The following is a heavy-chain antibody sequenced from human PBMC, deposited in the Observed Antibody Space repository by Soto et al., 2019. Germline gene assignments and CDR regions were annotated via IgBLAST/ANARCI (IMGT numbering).Heavy chain of an antibody. CDR1: GGTFSSYA. CDR2: IIPIFGTA. D-gene: IGHD6-19*01. Sequence: QVQLVQSGAEVKKPGSSVKVSCKASGGTFSSYAISWVRQAPGQGLEWMGGIIPIFGTANYAQKFQGRVTITADESTSTAYMELSSLRSEDTAVYYCARGGYSSGWDVRGPFDIWGQWTMVTVSS. V-gene: IGHV1-69*01. J-gene: IGHJ3*02. CDR3: ARGGYSSGWDVRGPFDI.